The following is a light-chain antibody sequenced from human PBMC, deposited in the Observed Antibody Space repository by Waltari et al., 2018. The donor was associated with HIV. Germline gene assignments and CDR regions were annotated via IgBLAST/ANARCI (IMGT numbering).Light chain of an antibody. CDR3: ATWDDSLNGPV. CDR2: TTN. CDR1: ISNIGSNP. Sequence: QSVLTQTPSASETPGQRVTISCSGSISNIGSNPLTWYQQLPGTAPKLLIYTTNQRPSGVPDRFSGSKSGASASLAISGLQSDDEADYYCATWDDSLNGPVFGGGTKLTVL. J-gene: IGLJ3*02. V-gene: IGLV1-44*01.